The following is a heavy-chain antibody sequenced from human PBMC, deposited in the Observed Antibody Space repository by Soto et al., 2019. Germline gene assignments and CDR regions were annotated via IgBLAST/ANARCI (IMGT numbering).Heavy chain of an antibody. Sequence: SETLSLTCTVSGGSISSYYWSWIRQPPGKGLEWIGYIYYSGSTNYNPSLKSRVTISVDTSKNQFSLKLSSVTAADTAVYYCARLERWFDPWGQGTLVTVSS. CDR1: GGSISSYY. CDR2: IYYSGST. D-gene: IGHD6-25*01. CDR3: ARLERWFDP. V-gene: IGHV4-59*08. J-gene: IGHJ5*02.